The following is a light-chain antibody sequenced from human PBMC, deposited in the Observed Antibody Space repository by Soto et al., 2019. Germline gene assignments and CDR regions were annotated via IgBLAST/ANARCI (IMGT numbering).Light chain of an antibody. CDR2: AAS. V-gene: IGKV1-27*01. CDR1: QGISNS. CDR3: QKHSRVPLT. Sequence: DIQMTQSPSSLSASVGDRVTITCRASQGISNSVAWYQQKPGRVPKLLIYAASTLQSGVPSRFSGGGSGTDFTLIISNLQPEDVATYYCQKHSRVPLTFGGGTKVEIK. J-gene: IGKJ4*01.